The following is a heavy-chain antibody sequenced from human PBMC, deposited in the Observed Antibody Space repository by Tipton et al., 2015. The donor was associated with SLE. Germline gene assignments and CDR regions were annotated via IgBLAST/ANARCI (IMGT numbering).Heavy chain of an antibody. CDR3: ARAHARGYCSGGSCTGGAFDI. Sequence: QSGPEVKKPGSSVKVSCKASGGTFSSYAISWVRQAPGQGLEWMGGIIPIFGTANYVQKFQGRVTITADESTSTAYMELSSLRSEDTAVYYCARAHARGYCSGGSCTGGAFDIWGQGTMVTVSS. D-gene: IGHD2-15*01. J-gene: IGHJ3*02. CDR2: IIPIFGTA. CDR1: GGTFSSYA. V-gene: IGHV1-69*01.